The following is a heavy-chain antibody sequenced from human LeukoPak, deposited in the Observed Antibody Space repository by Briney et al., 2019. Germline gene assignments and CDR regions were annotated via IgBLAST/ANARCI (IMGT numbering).Heavy chain of an antibody. D-gene: IGHD3-10*01. CDR1: GGSFSGFY. V-gene: IGHV4-34*01. Sequence: PSETLSPTCAVYGGSFSGFYWTWIRQPPGKGLEWIGEINQSGITNYSPSLKSRMVISVDTSKKQFSLKLNSVTAADTAVYYCARGGTFGEPFSRSWGQGTLVTVSS. CDR2: INQSGIT. CDR3: ARGGTFGEPFSRS. J-gene: IGHJ4*02.